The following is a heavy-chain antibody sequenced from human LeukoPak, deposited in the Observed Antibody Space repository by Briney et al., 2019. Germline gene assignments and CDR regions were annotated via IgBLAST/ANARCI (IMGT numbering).Heavy chain of an antibody. CDR2: IYSGGST. V-gene: IGHV3-53*01. J-gene: IGHJ4*02. Sequence: PGGSLRLSCAASGFTVSSKYMSWVRQAPGKGLEWVSLIYSGGSTYYTDSVKGRFTISRDNSKNTLYLQMNSLRAEDTAVYYCAREDSGSHSLDCWGQGTLVTVSS. CDR3: AREDSGSHSLDC. CDR1: GFTVSSKY. D-gene: IGHD1-26*01.